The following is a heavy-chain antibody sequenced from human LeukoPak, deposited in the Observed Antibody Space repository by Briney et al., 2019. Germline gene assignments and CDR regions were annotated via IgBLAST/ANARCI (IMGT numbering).Heavy chain of an antibody. Sequence: PSETLSLTCTVSGGSISSSSYYWGWIRQPPGKGLEWIGSIYYSGSTYYNPSLKSRVTISVDTSKYQFSLKLSSVTAADTAVYYCARDWSDTAMVSVCWGQGTLVTVSS. CDR1: GGSISSSSYY. J-gene: IGHJ4*02. D-gene: IGHD5-18*01. CDR3: ARDWSDTAMVSVC. V-gene: IGHV4-39*07. CDR2: IYYSGST.